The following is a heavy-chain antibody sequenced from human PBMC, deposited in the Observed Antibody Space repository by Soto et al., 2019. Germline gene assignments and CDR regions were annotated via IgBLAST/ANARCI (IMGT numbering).Heavy chain of an antibody. Sequence: QVQLQESGPGLVKPSQTLSLTCTVSGGSISSGGYYWSWIRQHPGKGLEWIGYIYYSGSTYYNPSLKTRVTISVDTSKNQFSLKLSSVTAADTAVYYCAREVIGGYSYGPRFGVKDYYYDMDVWGKGTTVTVSS. CDR2: IYYSGST. CDR1: GGSISSGGYY. V-gene: IGHV4-31*03. D-gene: IGHD5-18*01. J-gene: IGHJ6*03. CDR3: AREVIGGYSYGPRFGVKDYYYDMDV.